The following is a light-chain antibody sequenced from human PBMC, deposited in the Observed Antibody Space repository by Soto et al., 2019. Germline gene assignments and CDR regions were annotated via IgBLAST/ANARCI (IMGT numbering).Light chain of an antibody. CDR3: HQRQSWPRT. Sequence: EIVLTQSPATLSSFPGDRVTLSCRASQYINTRLAWYQHRPGQAPRLLIYQTSIRAAGNPARFSASGSGTDFTLTISDVQPEDFALYYCHQRQSWPRTFGQGTKVDTK. CDR1: QYINTR. CDR2: QTS. V-gene: IGKV3-11*01. J-gene: IGKJ1*01.